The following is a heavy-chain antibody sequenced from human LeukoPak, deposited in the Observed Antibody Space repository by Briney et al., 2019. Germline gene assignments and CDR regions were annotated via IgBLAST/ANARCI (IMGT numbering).Heavy chain of an antibody. CDR2: ISYDGSNK. CDR1: GLTFSSYG. V-gene: IGHV3-30*18. J-gene: IGHJ5*02. Sequence: GGSLRLSCAASGLTFSSYGMHWVRQAPGKGLEWVAVISYDGSNKYYADSVKGRFTISRDNSKNTLYLQMNSLRAEDTAVYYFAKDLRSDSSGPWGQGTLVTVSS. D-gene: IGHD3-22*01. CDR3: AKDLRSDSSGP.